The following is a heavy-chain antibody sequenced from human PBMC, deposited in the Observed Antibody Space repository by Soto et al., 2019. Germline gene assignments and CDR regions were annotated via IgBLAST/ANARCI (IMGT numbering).Heavy chain of an antibody. J-gene: IGHJ6*02. D-gene: IGHD2-15*01. CDR3: ARADCTGAYCYSWPFNYGVDV. V-gene: IGHV3-33*01. Sequence: QVQLVESGGGVVQPGGSLRLSCTTSGFTFNTYGMHWVRQAPGTGLEWVAIIWYHGSNKYYADSVKGRFTSSRDNSKNTLYLQMNSLRAEDTALYYCARADCTGAYCYSWPFNYGVDVWGQGTSVTVSS. CDR2: IWYHGSNK. CDR1: GFTFNTYG.